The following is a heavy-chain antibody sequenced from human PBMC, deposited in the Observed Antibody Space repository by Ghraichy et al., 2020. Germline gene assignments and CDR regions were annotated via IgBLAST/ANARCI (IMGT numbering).Heavy chain of an antibody. V-gene: IGHV4-39*01. CDR3: ARLAIEGRKFGFAYGPNFDS. CDR2: IYYGGRT. J-gene: IGHJ4*02. D-gene: IGHD3-10*01. CDR1: GGSIRSSTYS. Sequence: SETLSLTCTVSGGSIRSSTYSWGWIRQSPEKGLEWIGNIYYGGRTYYNTSLQSRVTMSVDTSKNQFSLNLSSVTAADTAVYYCARLAIEGRKFGFAYGPNFDSWGQGTLVTVSS.